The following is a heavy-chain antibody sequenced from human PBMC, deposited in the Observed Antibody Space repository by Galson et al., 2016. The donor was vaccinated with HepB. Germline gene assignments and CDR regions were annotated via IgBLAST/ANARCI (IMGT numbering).Heavy chain of an antibody. CDR1: GFIFSTYS. CDR3: ARVADDYGNYRFDS. J-gene: IGHJ4*02. CDR2: ISSTSGTI. Sequence: SLRLSCAASGFIFSTYSMNWVRQAPGKGLEWLPFISSTSGTIYVADSVKGRFTIARDNAKNSLSLELNIMTAGDTAVYYCARVADDYGNYRFDSWGQGTLVIVSS. D-gene: IGHD4-17*01. V-gene: IGHV3-48*01.